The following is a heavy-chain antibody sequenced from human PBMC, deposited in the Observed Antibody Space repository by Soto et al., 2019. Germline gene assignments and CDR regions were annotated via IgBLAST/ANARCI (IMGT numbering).Heavy chain of an antibody. J-gene: IGHJ4*02. D-gene: IGHD5-18*01. V-gene: IGHV4-31*03. CDR2: IYYSGST. Sequence: QVQLQESGPGLVKPSQTLSLTCTVSGGSISSGGYYWSWIRQNPGKGLEWIGYIYYSGSTYYSPSLKSRVTISVDTSKNQFSLKLSSVSAADTALYYCARDRVDTANYYFDYWGQGTLVTVSS. CDR3: ARDRVDTANYYFDY. CDR1: GGSISSGGYY.